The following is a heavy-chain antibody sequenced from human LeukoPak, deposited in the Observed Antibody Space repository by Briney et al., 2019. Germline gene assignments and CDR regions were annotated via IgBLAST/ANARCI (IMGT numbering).Heavy chain of an antibody. D-gene: IGHD3-10*01. CDR1: GFTFDDYA. CDR3: AKVMGAIMVRGALDF. J-gene: IGHJ3*01. V-gene: IGHV3-9*01. CDR2: ISWNSGSI. Sequence: GRSLRLSCAASGFTFDDYAMHWARQAPGKGLEWVSGISWNSGSIGYADSVKGRFTISRDNAKNSLYLQMNSLRADDTALYYCAKVMGAIMVRGALDFWGQGTMVAVSS.